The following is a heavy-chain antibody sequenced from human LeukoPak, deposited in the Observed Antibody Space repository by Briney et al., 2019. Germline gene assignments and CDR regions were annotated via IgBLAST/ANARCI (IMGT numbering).Heavy chain of an antibody. J-gene: IGHJ4*02. V-gene: IGHV3-73*01. D-gene: IGHD3-22*01. CDR1: GFTFSGSA. Sequence: GGSLRLSCAASGFTFSGSAMHWVRQASGKGLEWVGRIRSKANSYATAYAASVKGRFTISRDDSKNTAYLQMNSLKTEDTAVYYCTRHDSYYDSSGVDYWGQGTLVTVSS. CDR3: TRHDSYYDSSGVDY. CDR2: IRSKANSYAT.